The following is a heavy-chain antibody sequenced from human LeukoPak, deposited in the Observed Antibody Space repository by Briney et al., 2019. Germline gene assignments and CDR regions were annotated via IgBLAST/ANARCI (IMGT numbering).Heavy chain of an antibody. Sequence: ASVKLSCNCSGYTFTGYYMHWARQAPGQGLEWMGWINPNSGGPNYAHKYQGRVTMTSDTYIRTAYMELSRLRSDDTAVYYCARDIVVVPAGSYFYCYYGMDVWGQGTTVTVSS. J-gene: IGHJ6*02. V-gene: IGHV1-2*02. CDR2: INPNSGGP. CDR3: ARDIVVVPAGSYFYCYYGMDV. CDR1: GYTFTGYY. D-gene: IGHD2-2*01.